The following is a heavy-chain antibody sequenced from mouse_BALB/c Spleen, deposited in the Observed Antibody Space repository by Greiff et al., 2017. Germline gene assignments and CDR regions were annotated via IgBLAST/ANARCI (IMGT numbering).Heavy chain of an antibody. D-gene: IGHD2-2*01. CDR1: GYSFTSGYS. Sequence: EVQLQESGPDLVKPSQSLSLTCTVSGYSFTSGYSWHWIRQFPGNKLEWMGYIHYSGSTNYNPSLKSRTSITRDTSNNKFFLQLNSVTTEDTATCYCAKSDGYDRAWFAYWGQGTLVTVSA. J-gene: IGHJ3*01. CDR2: IHYSGST. CDR3: AKSDGYDRAWFAY. V-gene: IGHV3-1*02.